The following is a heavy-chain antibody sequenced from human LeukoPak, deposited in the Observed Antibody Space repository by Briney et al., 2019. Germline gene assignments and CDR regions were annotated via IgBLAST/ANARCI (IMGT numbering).Heavy chain of an antibody. CDR3: ARGRGGDYVPSRFDF. J-gene: IGHJ4*02. V-gene: IGHV3-23*01. CDR1: GFAFSGFA. D-gene: IGHD4-17*01. CDR2: ISGSGGNT. Sequence: SGGSLRLSCSGSGFAFSGFAMGWVRQAPGKGLEWVSSISGSGGNTYYADSVEGRFTVSRDNSENTVYLQMNSLRAEDTALYYCARGRGGDYVPSRFDFWGQGTLVTVSS.